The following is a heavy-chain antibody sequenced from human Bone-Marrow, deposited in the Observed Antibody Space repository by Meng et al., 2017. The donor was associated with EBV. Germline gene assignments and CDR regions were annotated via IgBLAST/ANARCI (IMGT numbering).Heavy chain of an antibody. D-gene: IGHD3-10*01. Sequence: VQVVRVGPEGKKPGSSVKVSCKASAAVFRRSAISWVRQAPGQGLEWMGGFLPILGAPNYAETFQDRVTITADESTSTAYMELSSLRPDDTAVYYCARESGRGYTPDYWGQGTLVTVSS. CDR3: ARESGRGYTPDY. CDR2: FLPILGAP. J-gene: IGHJ4*02. V-gene: IGHV1-69*01. CDR1: AAVFRRSA.